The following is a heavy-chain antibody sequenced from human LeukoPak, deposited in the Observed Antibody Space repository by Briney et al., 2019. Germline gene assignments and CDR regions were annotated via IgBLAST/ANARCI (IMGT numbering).Heavy chain of an antibody. D-gene: IGHD3-10*01. CDR1: GFTLSSYW. Sequence: GGSLRLSCAVSGFTLSSYWMHWVRQAPGKGLVWVSRMNSDGSSTTYADSVRGRFTISRDNAKNTLYLQMNGLREEDTAVYYCARESHRIGEYYMDVWGKGTTVTVSS. CDR3: ARESHRIGEYYMDV. V-gene: IGHV3-74*01. J-gene: IGHJ6*03. CDR2: MNSDGSST.